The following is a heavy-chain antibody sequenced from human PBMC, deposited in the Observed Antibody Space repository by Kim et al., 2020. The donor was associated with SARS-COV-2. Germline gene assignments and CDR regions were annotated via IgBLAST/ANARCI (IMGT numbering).Heavy chain of an antibody. J-gene: IGHJ4*02. D-gene: IGHD2-15*01. CDR1: GFTFSSYA. Sequence: GGSLRLSCAASGFTFSSYAMSWVRQAPGKGLELVSAISGSGGSTYYADSVKGRFTISRDNSKNTLYLQMNSLRAEDTAVYYCAKPRGRYCSGGSCYPYFYFDYWGQGTLVTVSS. V-gene: IGHV3-23*01. CDR3: AKPRGRYCSGGSCYPYFYFDY. CDR2: ISGSGGST.